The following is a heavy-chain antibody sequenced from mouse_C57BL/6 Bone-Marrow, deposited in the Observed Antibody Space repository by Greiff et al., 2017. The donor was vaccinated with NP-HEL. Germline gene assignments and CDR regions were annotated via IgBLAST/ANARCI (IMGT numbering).Heavy chain of an antibody. CDR3: ARDWYYAMDY. J-gene: IGHJ4*01. V-gene: IGHV1-64*01. D-gene: IGHD4-1*01. CDR1: GYTFTSYW. Sequence: VQLQQPGAELVKPGASVKLSCKASGYTFTSYWMHWVKQRPGQGLEWIGMIHPNSGSNNYNEKFKSKATLAVDKSSSTAYMHLSRLTSEDSAVYSCARDWYYAMDYWGQGTSVTVSS. CDR2: IHPNSGSN.